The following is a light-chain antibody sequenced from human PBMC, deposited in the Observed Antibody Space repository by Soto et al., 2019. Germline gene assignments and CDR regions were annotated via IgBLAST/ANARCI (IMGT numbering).Light chain of an antibody. CDR3: TSYAGSNNPVV. J-gene: IGLJ3*02. Sequence: QSVLTQPPSASGSPGQSVTISCTGTSNDVGSYNYVSWYQQHPDKAPKLIIYGVNERPSGVPDRFSGSKSGNTASLTVSGLQAEDEADYYCTSYAGSNNPVVFGGGTKLTVL. CDR1: SNDVGSYNY. V-gene: IGLV2-8*01. CDR2: GVN.